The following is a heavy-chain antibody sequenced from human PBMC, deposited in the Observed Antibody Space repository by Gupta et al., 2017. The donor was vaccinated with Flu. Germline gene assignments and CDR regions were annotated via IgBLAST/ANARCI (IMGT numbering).Heavy chain of an antibody. CDR2: ISPTSIYT. CDR1: GFSFSDHY. V-gene: IGHV3-11*05. Sequence: QVQLVESGGGLVKPGESLRLSCAASGFSFSDHYMTWIRQAPGKGLEWLAYISPTSIYTNHADSVRGRFTISRDNAENSLYLQMNSLRVEDTAVYYCGKGHTSIDPWGQGTLVTVSS. J-gene: IGHJ5*02. CDR3: GKGHTSIDP.